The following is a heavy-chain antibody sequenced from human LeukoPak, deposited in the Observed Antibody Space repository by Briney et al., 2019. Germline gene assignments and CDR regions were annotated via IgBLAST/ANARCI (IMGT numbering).Heavy chain of an antibody. Sequence: ASVKVSCKASGYTFTTYYIHWVRQAPGQGLEWMGVVRPSGGSTTYAQKFQGRVTMTRDTSTSTAYMELSSLRSEDTAVYYCARDPPFPRYCSSTSCYKGAFDIWGQGTMVTVSS. D-gene: IGHD2-2*02. CDR3: ARDPPFPRYCSSTSCYKGAFDI. V-gene: IGHV1-46*01. J-gene: IGHJ3*02. CDR1: GYTFTTYY. CDR2: VRPSGGST.